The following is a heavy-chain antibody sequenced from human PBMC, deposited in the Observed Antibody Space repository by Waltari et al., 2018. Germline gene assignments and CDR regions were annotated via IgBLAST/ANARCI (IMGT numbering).Heavy chain of an antibody. Sequence: EVQLVESGGGLVQPGGSLKLSCAASGFTFSDSAIHWVRQAPGKGMEGIGRIRRKALKSATAYAESLADKFTNSRDDSKTMSYLQMNNVTTADSAIYYCSRLFGSGDYYCPYMDVWCQGTTVTVSS. CDR3: SRLFGSGDYYCPYMDV. V-gene: IGHV3-73*01. J-gene: IGHJ6*03. CDR1: GFTFSDSA. CDR2: IRRKALKSAT. D-gene: IGHD3-3*01.